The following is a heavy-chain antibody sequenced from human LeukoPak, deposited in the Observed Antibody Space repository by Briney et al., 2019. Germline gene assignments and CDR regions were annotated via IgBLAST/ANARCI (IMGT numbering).Heavy chain of an antibody. CDR2: ISSSSSYI. J-gene: IGHJ4*02. V-gene: IGHV3-21*01. CDR1: GFTFSSYS. Sequence: GGSLRLSCAASGFTFSSYSMNWVRQAPGKGLEWVSSISSSSSYIYYADSVKGRFTISRDNAKNSLYLQMNSLRAEDTAVYYCARDSFHSGYEDYWGQGTLVTVSS. D-gene: IGHD5-12*01. CDR3: ARDSFHSGYEDY.